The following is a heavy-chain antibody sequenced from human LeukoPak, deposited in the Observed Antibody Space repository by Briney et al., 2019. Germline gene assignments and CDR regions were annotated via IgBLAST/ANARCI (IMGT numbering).Heavy chain of an antibody. CDR1: GGSISSSSYY. V-gene: IGHV4-39*07. CDR3: ASLVPDTAMVLDY. J-gene: IGHJ4*02. D-gene: IGHD5-18*01. CDR2: IYYSGST. Sequence: PSETLSLTCTVSGGSISSSSYYWGWIRQPPGKGLEWIGSIYYSGSTYYNPSLKSRVTISVDTSKNQFSLKLSSVTAADTAVYYCASLVPDTAMVLDYWGQGTLVTVSS.